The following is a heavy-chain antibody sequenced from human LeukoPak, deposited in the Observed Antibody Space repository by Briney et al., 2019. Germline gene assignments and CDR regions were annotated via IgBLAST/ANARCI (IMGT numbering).Heavy chain of an antibody. V-gene: IGHV1-2*02. CDR2: INPNSGGT. CDR1: GYTFTGYY. J-gene: IGHJ4*02. CDR3: ARGDVLRFLEWSIDY. D-gene: IGHD3-3*01. Sequence: GASVKVSCKASGYTFTGYYMHWVRQAPGQGLEWMGWINPNSGGTNYAQKFQGRVTMTRDTSISTAYMELSRLRSDDTAVYYCARGDVLRFLEWSIDYWGQGTLVTVSS.